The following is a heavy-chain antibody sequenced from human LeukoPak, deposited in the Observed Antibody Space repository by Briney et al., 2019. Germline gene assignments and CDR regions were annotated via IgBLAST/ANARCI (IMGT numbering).Heavy chain of an antibody. CDR1: GFTVSGKY. D-gene: IGHD5-12*01. Sequence: LRLSCAASGFTVSGKYMTWIRQPPGKGLEWIGFVYYSGSTNYNPSLRSRVTMSVDTSRKQFSLRLSSVTAADTAVYYCARRVASRATGYYFDFWGQGILVTVSS. V-gene: IGHV4-59*02. J-gene: IGHJ4*02. CDR3: ARRVASRATGYYFDF. CDR2: VYYSGST.